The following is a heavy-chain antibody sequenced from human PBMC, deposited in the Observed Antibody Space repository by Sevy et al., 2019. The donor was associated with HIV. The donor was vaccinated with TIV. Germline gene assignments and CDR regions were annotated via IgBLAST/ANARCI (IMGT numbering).Heavy chain of an antibody. J-gene: IGHJ4*02. CDR2: ISWNGENM. V-gene: IGHV3-9*01. D-gene: IGHD3-22*01. Sequence: GGSLRLSCAVSGFMFDAYAMHWVRQSPGKGLEWVSSISWNGENMGYADFGKGGFTISRDNAKKSLYLQMNGLGVEDTALFYCVKGMDSAGKYVNFDSWGQGTLVTVSS. CDR3: VKGMDSAGKYVNFDS. CDR1: GFMFDAYA.